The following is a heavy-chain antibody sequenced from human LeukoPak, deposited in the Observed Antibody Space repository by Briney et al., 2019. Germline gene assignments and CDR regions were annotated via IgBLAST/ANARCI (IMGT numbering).Heavy chain of an antibody. CDR2: IKQDGSEK. J-gene: IGHJ6*02. Sequence: GGSLRLSCAASGFTFSSYWMSWVRRAPGKGLEWVANIKQDGSEKYYVDSVKGRFTISRDNAKNSLYLQMNSLRAEETAVYYCARSGSYCSSTSCYPDYYYYGMDVWGQGTTVTVSS. CDR3: ARSGSYCSSTSCYPDYYYYGMDV. CDR1: GFTFSSYW. D-gene: IGHD2-2*01. V-gene: IGHV3-7*01.